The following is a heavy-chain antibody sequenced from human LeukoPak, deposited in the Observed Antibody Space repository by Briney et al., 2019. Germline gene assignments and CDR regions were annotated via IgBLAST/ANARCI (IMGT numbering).Heavy chain of an antibody. CDR3: AQNQEDTYYDFWRGFDP. J-gene: IGHJ5*02. Sequence: SETLSLTCTVSGGSISSYYWSWIRQPPGKGLEWVGYIYYSGSTNYNPSLKSRVTISVDTSKNQFSLKLSSVTAADTAVYYCAQNQEDTYYDFWRGFDPWGQGTLVTVSS. CDR2: IYYSGST. CDR1: GGSISSYY. V-gene: IGHV4-59*01. D-gene: IGHD3-3*01.